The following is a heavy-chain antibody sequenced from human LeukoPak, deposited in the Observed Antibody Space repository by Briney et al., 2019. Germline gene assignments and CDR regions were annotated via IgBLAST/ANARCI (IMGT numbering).Heavy chain of an antibody. J-gene: IGHJ4*02. V-gene: IGHV3-7*01. CDR2: IKQDGAQK. CDR3: ARGFDYDSSGSDY. CDR1: GFTFSTYW. Sequence: GGSLRLSCAASGFTFSTYWMSWVRQAPGKGLEWVATIKQDGAQKYYVDSVKGRFTISRDNAKNSLYLQMNSLRAEDTAVYYCARGFDYDSSGSDYWGQGTLVTVSS. D-gene: IGHD3-22*01.